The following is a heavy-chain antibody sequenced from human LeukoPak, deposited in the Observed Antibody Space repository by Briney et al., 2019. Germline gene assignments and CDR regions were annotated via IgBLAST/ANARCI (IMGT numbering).Heavy chain of an antibody. D-gene: IGHD4-23*01. CDR3: ARGGNDYGYYIEY. CDR2: IYYSETT. J-gene: IGHJ4*02. CDR1: GDSMGFYY. V-gene: IGHV4-59*01. Sequence: LETLSLTCTVSGDSMGFYYWSWIRQPPGKGLEWIGYIYYSETTDYNPSLQSRVSISVDTSKKYFSLKLSSVTAADTAVYYCARGGNDYGYYIEYWGQGTLVTVSS.